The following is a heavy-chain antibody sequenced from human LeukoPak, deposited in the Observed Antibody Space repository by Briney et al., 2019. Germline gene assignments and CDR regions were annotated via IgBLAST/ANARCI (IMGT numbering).Heavy chain of an antibody. J-gene: IGHJ5*02. CDR1: GFTFSSYS. D-gene: IGHD6-13*01. CDR2: ISSSSSYI. CDR3: ARGPPAAGYWFDP. V-gene: IGHV3-21*01. Sequence: GGSLRLSSAASGFTFSSYSMNWVRQAPGKGPEWVSSISSSSSYIYYADSVKGRLTISRDNAKNSLYLQMNSLRAEDTAVYYCARGPPAAGYWFDPWGQGTLVTVSS.